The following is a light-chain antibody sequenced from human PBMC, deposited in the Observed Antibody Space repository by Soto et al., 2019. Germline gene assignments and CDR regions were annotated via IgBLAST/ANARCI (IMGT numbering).Light chain of an antibody. CDR1: QSLLHSNGYNY. CDR3: MQALQTPTA. Sequence: DIVMTQSPLSLPVTPGEPASISCRSSQSLLHSNGYNYLDWYLQKPGQSPQLLIDLGSNRASGVPDRLSGSGSGTDFTLKISRVEAEDVGVYYCMQALQTPTAFGGGTKVEIK. CDR2: LGS. V-gene: IGKV2-28*01. J-gene: IGKJ4*01.